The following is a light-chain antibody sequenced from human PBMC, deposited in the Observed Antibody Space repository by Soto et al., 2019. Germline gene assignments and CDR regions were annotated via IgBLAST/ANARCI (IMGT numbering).Light chain of an antibody. CDR3: QTSGVSHPYT. CDR2: GAS. CDR1: QSISRYY. V-gene: IGKV3-20*01. J-gene: IGKJ2*01. Sequence: VLTQSPGTLSLSPGERATISCRARQSISRYYLAWYQHKPGQAPRLLMNGASSRATGIPHRFSGSGSGTDFSLTISSLEPEDCGVYYCQTSGVSHPYTFGQGTRLQIK.